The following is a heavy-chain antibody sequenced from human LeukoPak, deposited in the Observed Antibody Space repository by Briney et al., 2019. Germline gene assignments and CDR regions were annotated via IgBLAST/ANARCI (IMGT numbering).Heavy chain of an antibody. Sequence: GGSLRLSCAASGFTFDDYAMVWVRQAPGKGLEWVSGISWNSGSIGYADSVKGRFTISRDNAKNSLYLQMNSLRAEDTALYYCAKEAEYYGSGSHSFDYWGQGTLVTVSS. CDR3: AKEAEYYGSGSHSFDY. CDR2: ISWNSGSI. D-gene: IGHD3-10*01. J-gene: IGHJ4*02. V-gene: IGHV3-9*01. CDR1: GFTFDDYA.